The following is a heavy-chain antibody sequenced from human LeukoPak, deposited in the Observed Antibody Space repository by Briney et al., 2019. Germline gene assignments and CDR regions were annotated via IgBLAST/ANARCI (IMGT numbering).Heavy chain of an antibody. J-gene: IGHJ6*03. CDR1: GYTFTSYD. CDR2: MNPNSGNT. V-gene: IGHV1-8*03. CDR3: ARGLLDSSGYRYYYYMDV. Sequence: VSVKVSCKASGYTFTSYDINRVRQATGQGLEWMGWMNPNSGNTGYAQKFQGRVTITRNTSISTAYMELSSLRSEDTAVYYCARGLLDSSGYRYYYYMDVWGKGTTVTVSS. D-gene: IGHD3-22*01.